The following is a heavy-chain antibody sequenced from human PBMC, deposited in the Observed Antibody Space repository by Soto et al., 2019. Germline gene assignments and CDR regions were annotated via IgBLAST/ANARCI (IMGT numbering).Heavy chain of an antibody. CDR1: GYTFTSYG. CDR2: ISAYNGNT. CDR3: ARDRGKYYDFWSGYRTGYYYYGMDV. J-gene: IGHJ6*02. V-gene: IGHV1-18*01. D-gene: IGHD3-3*01. Sequence: GASVKVSCKASGYTFTSYGISWVRQAPGQGLEWMGWISAYNGNTNYAQKLQGRVTMTTDTSTSTAYMELRSLRSDDTAVYYCARDRGKYYDFWSGYRTGYYYYGMDVWGQGTTVTVSS.